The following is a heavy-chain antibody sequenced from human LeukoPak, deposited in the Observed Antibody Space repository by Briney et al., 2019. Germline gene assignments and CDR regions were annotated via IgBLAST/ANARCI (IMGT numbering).Heavy chain of an antibody. CDR1: GFTFSSYG. J-gene: IGHJ6*03. Sequence: GGTLRLSCAASGFTFSSYGMSWVRQAPGKGLEWVSGISGSGDRTYYADSVKGRFTISRDNSKNTLYLQMNSLRAEDTAVYYCAKAGRGGAITMVRGVKGDYYYMDVWGKGTTVTISS. D-gene: IGHD3-10*01. CDR3: AKAGRGGAITMVRGVKGDYYYMDV. CDR2: ISGSGDRT. V-gene: IGHV3-23*01.